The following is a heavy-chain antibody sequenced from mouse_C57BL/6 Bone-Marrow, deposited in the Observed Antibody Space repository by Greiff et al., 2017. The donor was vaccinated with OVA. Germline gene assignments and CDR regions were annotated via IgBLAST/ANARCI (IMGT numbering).Heavy chain of an antibody. CDR2: IDPSDSYT. V-gene: IGHV1-50*01. J-gene: IGHJ3*01. CDR1: GYTFTSYW. CDR3: ASAVFAY. Sequence: QVQLQQPGAVLVKPGASVKLSCKASGYTFTSYWMQWVKQRPGQGLEWIGEIDPSDSYTNYNQKFKGKATLTVDTSSSTAYMQLSSLTSEDSAVYYCASAVFAYWGQGTLVTVSA.